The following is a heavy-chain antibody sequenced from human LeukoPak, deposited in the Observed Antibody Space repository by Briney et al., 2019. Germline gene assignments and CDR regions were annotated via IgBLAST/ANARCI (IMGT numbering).Heavy chain of an antibody. J-gene: IGHJ4*02. CDR2: IIPIFGTA. D-gene: IGHD1-26*01. V-gene: IGHV1-69*05. Sequence: SVKVSCKASGGTFSSYAISWVRQAPGQGLEWMGRIIPIFGTANYAQKFQGRVTITTDESTTTAYMELSSLRSEDTAVYYCAREGRSSGSYDYWGQGTLVTVSS. CDR3: AREGRSSGSYDY. CDR1: GGTFSSYA.